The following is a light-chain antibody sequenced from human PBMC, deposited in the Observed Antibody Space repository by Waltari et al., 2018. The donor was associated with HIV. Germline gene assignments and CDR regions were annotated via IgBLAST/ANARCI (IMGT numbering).Light chain of an antibody. J-gene: IGLJ6*01. CDR1: TSNIGKNY. V-gene: IGLV1-47*01. Sequence: QSVLTQPPSASGTPGQTVTISCSGSTSNIGKNYVYCYQQFSGMPHKLLIFRNDQRPSGVPDRFSGSKSGTSSSLAVSGLRSEDEADYFCSSSDDSLRQYVFGGGTRLTV. CDR2: RND. CDR3: SSSDDSLRQYV.